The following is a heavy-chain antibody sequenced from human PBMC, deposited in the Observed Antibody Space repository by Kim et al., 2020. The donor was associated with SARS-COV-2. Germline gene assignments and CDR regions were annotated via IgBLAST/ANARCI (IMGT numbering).Heavy chain of an antibody. V-gene: IGHV4-39*01. CDR3: ARTGTWGAIVVVPWDY. CDR2: IYYSGST. CDR1: GGSISSSSYY. D-gene: IGHD3-22*01. J-gene: IGHJ4*02. Sequence: SETLSLTCTVSGGSISSSSYYWGWIRQPPGKGLEWIGSIYYSGSTYYNPSLKSRVTISVDTSKNQFSLKLSSVTAADTAVYYCARTGTWGAIVVVPWDYWGQGTLVTVSS.